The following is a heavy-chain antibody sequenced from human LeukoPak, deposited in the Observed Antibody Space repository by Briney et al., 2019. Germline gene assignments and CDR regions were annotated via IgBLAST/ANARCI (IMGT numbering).Heavy chain of an antibody. D-gene: IGHD2-8*01. V-gene: IGHV3-7*01. J-gene: IGHJ4*02. CDR3: ARGPTNGQAFDY. CDR2: IREDGSQK. CDR1: GFTFSSSW. Sequence: LTGGSLRLSCAASGFTFSSSWMTWVRKVPGKGLEWVASIREDGSQKSSMDSVKGRFTISRDNAKTSLYLQMDSLRAEDTAVYWCARGPTNGQAFDYWGQGTLVSVSS.